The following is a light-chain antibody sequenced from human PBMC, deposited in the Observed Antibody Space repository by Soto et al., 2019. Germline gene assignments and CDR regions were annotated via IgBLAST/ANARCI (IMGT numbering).Light chain of an antibody. CDR3: QQTHSLPLS. J-gene: IGKJ3*01. CDR1: QGVGGW. V-gene: IGKV1-12*01. Sequence: IQMTQSPSSVSASVGDRVTMTCRASQGVGGWLAWYQQKPGKVPKLLIYATSSLHSGVPSRFSGSGSGTDFTLSISSLQPEDSATYYCQQTHSLPLSVGPGTKVDIK. CDR2: ATS.